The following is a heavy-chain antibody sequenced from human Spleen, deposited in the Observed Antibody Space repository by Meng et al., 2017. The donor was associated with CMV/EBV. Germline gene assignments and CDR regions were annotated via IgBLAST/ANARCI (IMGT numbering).Heavy chain of an antibody. Sequence: SLKISCAASGFTFDDYAMHWVRQAPGKGLEWDSGISWNSGSIGYADSVKGRLTISRDNAKNSLYLQMNSLRADDTALYYCARDEATAGTAIDYWGQGTLVTVSS. V-gene: IGHV3-9*01. CDR2: ISWNSGSI. D-gene: IGHD6-13*01. J-gene: IGHJ4*02. CDR1: GFTFDDYA. CDR3: ARDEATAGTAIDY.